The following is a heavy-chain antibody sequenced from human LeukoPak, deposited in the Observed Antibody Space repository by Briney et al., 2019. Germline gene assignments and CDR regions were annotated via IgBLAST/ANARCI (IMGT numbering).Heavy chain of an antibody. V-gene: IGHV3-23*01. CDR2: ISDSGGST. CDR3: AKLGYCSITSCQAFDY. D-gene: IGHD2-2*01. CDR1: GFTFSSDA. Sequence: GGSLRLSCAASGFTFSSDAMTWVRQAPGKGLEWVSSISDSGGSTYYADSVKGRFTISRDNSKNTLYLRMNSLRAEDTAVYYCAKLGYCSITSCQAFDYWGQGTLVTVSS. J-gene: IGHJ4*02.